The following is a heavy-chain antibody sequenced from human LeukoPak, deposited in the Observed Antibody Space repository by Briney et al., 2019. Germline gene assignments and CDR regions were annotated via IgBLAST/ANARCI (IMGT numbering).Heavy chain of an antibody. CDR3: ATDHIAAAGTDYYGMDV. V-gene: IGHV1-8*01. CDR2: MNPNSGNT. CDR1: GNTFTSYD. D-gene: IGHD6-13*01. J-gene: IGHJ6*02. Sequence: ASVKVSCKASGNTFTSYDINWVRQATGQGLGWMGWMNPNSGNTGYAQKFQGRVTMTRNTSISTAYMELSSLRSEDTAVYYCATDHIAAAGTDYYGMDVWGQGTTVTVSS.